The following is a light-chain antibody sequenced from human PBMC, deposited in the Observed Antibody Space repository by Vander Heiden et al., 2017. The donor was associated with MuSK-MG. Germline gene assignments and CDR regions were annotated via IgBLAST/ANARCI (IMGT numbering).Light chain of an antibody. CDR3: NSRDSSGNHLYV. J-gene: IGLJ1*01. CDR2: GKN. Sequence: SSELTQDPAVSVALGQTVRITCQGHSPRRYYASRYQQKPGQAPVLVIYGKNNRHSGIPDLFSSSSSGNTAALTITGAQAEEEADYYCNSRDSSGNHLYVFGTGTKVTVL. V-gene: IGLV3-19*01. CDR1: SPRRYY.